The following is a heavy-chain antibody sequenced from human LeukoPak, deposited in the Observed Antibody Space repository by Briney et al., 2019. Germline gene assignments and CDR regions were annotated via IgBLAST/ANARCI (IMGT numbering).Heavy chain of an antibody. CDR2: VSGSGGNT. J-gene: IGHJ4*02. CDR1: GFTFSSYT. D-gene: IGHD1-26*01. V-gene: IGHV3-23*01. Sequence: GGSLRLSCAASGFTFSSYTMNWVRQAPGKGLEWVSGVSGSGGNTYYAVSVKGRFTISRDNSENTLYLQMNSLRAGDTAVYYCANDRGSGTYSTFDSWGQGTLVTVSS. CDR3: ANDRGSGTYSTFDS.